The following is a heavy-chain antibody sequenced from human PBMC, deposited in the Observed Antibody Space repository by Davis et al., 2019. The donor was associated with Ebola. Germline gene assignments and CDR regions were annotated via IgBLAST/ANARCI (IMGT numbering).Heavy chain of an antibody. Sequence: GGSLRLSCAASGFTFSGSAMHWVLQASGKGLEWVGRIRSKANSYATAYAASVKGRFTISRDDSKNTAYLQMNSLKTEDTAVYYCTITVNPFDYWGQGTLVTVSS. D-gene: IGHD4-17*01. CDR2: IRSKANSYAT. CDR3: TITVNPFDY. CDR1: GFTFSGSA. J-gene: IGHJ4*02. V-gene: IGHV3-73*01.